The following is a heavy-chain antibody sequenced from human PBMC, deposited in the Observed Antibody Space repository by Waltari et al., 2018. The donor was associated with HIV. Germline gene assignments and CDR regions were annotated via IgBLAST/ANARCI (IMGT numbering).Heavy chain of an antibody. CDR2: ISFDGKKE. CDR1: GFALGGFY. J-gene: IGHJ4*02. Sequence: VQLAESGGGVVQPGRSLKLPCAASGFALGGFYMHWVRQAPGKGLEWVALISFDGKKEYYSDSVKGRFTISRDNSGSRLFLQMNNLRPEDTGVYFCAKDLSYGTDWPYFDKRGQGTLVTVSS. CDR3: AKDLSYGTDWPYFDK. D-gene: IGHD2-8*02. V-gene: IGHV3-30*18.